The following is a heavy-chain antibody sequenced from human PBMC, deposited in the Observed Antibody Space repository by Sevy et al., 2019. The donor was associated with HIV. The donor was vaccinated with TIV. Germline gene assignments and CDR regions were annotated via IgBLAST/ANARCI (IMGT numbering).Heavy chain of an antibody. CDR3: ARDPVWFGTTDYYYGMDV. CDR1: GFTFSSYG. J-gene: IGHJ6*02. V-gene: IGHV3-33*01. Sequence: GGSLRLSCAASGFTFSSYGMHWVRQAPGKGLEWVAVIWYDGSNKYYADSVKGRFTISRDNSKNTLYLQMNSLRAEDTAVYYWARDPVWFGTTDYYYGMDVWGQGTTVTVPS. CDR2: IWYDGSNK. D-gene: IGHD1-1*01.